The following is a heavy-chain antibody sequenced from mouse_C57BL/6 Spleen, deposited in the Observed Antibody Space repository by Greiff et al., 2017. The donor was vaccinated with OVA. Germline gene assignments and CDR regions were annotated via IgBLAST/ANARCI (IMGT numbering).Heavy chain of an antibody. CDR2: IDPETGGT. Sequence: VQLQESGAELVRPGASVTLSCKASGYTFTDYEMHWVKQTPVHGLEWIGAIDPETGGTAYNQKFKGKAILTADKSSSTAYMELRSLTSEDSAVYYCTRSRWDGYWGQGTTLTVSS. D-gene: IGHD4-1*01. CDR1: GYTFTDYE. J-gene: IGHJ2*01. V-gene: IGHV1-15*01. CDR3: TRSRWDGY.